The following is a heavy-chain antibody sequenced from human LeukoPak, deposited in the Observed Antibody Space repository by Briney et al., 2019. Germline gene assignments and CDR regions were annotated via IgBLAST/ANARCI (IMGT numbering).Heavy chain of an antibody. CDR3: AREPHSDYSDHTDAFDI. J-gene: IGHJ3*02. D-gene: IGHD4-17*01. Sequence: PGGSLRLSCAASGFTFSSYWMHWVRQAPGKGLVWSSPISVDERSKSNADSVEGRFTISRDNAKNTLYLQMNSLRAEDTAVYFCAREPHSDYSDHTDAFDIWGQGTMVTVSS. CDR2: ISVDERSK. CDR1: GFTFSSYW. V-gene: IGHV3-74*01.